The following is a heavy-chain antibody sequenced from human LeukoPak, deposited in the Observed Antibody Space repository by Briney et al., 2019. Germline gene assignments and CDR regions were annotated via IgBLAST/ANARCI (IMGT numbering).Heavy chain of an antibody. D-gene: IGHD3-3*01. CDR1: GFTFSSYA. J-gene: IGHJ6*03. CDR3: AKRLPTPKNYDFWSGGRSYYYYYMDF. CDR2: ISGSGGST. V-gene: IGHV3-23*01. Sequence: PGGSLRLSCAASGFTFSSYAMSWVRQAPGKGLEWVSAISGSGGSTYYADSVKGRFTISRDNSKNTLYLQMNSLRAEDTAVYYCAKRLPTPKNYDFWSGGRSYYYYYMDFWGKGTTATVSS.